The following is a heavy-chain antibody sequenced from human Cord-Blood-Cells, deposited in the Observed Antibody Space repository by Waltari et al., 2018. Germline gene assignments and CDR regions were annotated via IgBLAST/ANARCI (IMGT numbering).Heavy chain of an antibody. Sequence: QVQLQESGPGLVKPSETLSLTCTVPGGSISSYYWSWIRPPPGKGLEWIGYIYYSGSTNYNPSLKSRVTISVDTSKNQFSLKLSSVTAADTAVYYCASVTYYDILTGYYYFDYWGQGTLVTVSS. CDR2: IYYSGST. V-gene: IGHV4-59*01. CDR1: GGSISSYY. CDR3: ASVTYYDILTGYYYFDY. D-gene: IGHD3-9*01. J-gene: IGHJ4*02.